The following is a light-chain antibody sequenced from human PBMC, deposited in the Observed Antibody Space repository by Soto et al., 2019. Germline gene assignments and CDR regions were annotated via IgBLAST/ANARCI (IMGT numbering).Light chain of an antibody. CDR2: GDT. CDR1: GSNIGAGYD. V-gene: IGLV1-40*01. Sequence: QSVLTQPPSVSGAPGQRVTISRTGSGSNIGAGYDVHWYQQFPGTAPKLLVYGDTKRPSGVPDRFSGSKSGTSASLAITGLQAEDEADYYCQSFDSSLSASIFGGGTKLTVL. J-gene: IGLJ2*01. CDR3: QSFDSSLSASI.